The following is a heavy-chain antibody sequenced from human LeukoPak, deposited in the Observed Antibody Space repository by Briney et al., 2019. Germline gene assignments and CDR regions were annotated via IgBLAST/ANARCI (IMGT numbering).Heavy chain of an antibody. V-gene: IGHV4-59*01. CDR2: IYYSGST. J-gene: IGHJ3*02. CDR3: ARDLEVEYDYVGGTSSSAFDI. Sequence: ASETLSLTCTVSGGSISSYYWSWIRQPPGKGLEWIGYIYYSGSTNYNPSLKSRVTISVDTSKNQFSLKLSSVTAADTAVYYCARDLEVEYDYVGGTSSSAFDIWGQGTMVTVSS. CDR1: GGSISSYY. D-gene: IGHD3-16*01.